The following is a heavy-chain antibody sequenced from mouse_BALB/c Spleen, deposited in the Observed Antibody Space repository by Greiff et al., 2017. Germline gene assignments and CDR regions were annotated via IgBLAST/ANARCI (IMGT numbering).Heavy chain of an antibody. Sequence: EVKLMESGGGLVQPGGSMKLSCVASGFTFSSYWMSWVRQSPEKGLEWVAEIRLKSDNYATHYAESVKGKFTISRDDSKRRLYLQMNSLRAEDTGIYYCTGIYYYGSSTLYYYAMDYWGQGTSVTVSS. CDR1: GFTFSSYW. D-gene: IGHD1-1*01. CDR3: TGIYYYGSSTLYYYAMDY. J-gene: IGHJ4*01. CDR2: IRLKSDNYAT. V-gene: IGHV6-3*03.